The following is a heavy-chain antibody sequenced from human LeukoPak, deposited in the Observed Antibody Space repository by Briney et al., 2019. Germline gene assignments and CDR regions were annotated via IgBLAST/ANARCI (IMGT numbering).Heavy chain of an antibody. V-gene: IGHV4-39*01. CDR1: GGSISSGSYY. CDR3: ARHQYDDYYDSSGYYSEYFQH. J-gene: IGHJ1*01. Sequence: SETPSLTCAVSGGSISSGSYYWGWIRQPPGKGLEWIGSIYYSGSTYYNPSLKSRVTISVDTSKNQFSLKLSSVTAADTAVYYCARHQYDDYYDSSGYYSEYFQHWGQGTLVTVSS. CDR2: IYYSGST. D-gene: IGHD3-22*01.